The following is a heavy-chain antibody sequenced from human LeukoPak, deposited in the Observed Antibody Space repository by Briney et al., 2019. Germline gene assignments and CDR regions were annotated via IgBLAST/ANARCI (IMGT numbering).Heavy chain of an antibody. D-gene: IGHD4-17*01. J-gene: IGHJ4*02. CDR1: GGFISGGNW. CDR2: IVHSGST. CDR3: GRNGDYAIDF. Sequence: SETLSLTCAVSGGFISGGNWWSWVRQPPGKGLGWIGEIVHSGSTNYNPSLKSRVTISVDKSKNQFSLNLNSVTAADTAIYYCGRNGDYAIDFWGQGILVTVSS. V-gene: IGHV4-4*02.